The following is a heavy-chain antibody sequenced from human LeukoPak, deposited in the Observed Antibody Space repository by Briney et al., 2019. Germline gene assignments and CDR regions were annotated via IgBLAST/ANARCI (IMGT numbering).Heavy chain of an antibody. Sequence: ASVKVSCKASGYTFTSYYMHWVRQAPGQGLEWMGIINPSGGSTSYAQKFQGRVTMTRDTSTSTVYMELSSLRSEDTAVYYCARDAGGIVGALGPLEYWGQGTLVAVSS. J-gene: IGHJ4*02. CDR1: GYTFTSYY. CDR3: ARDAGGIVGALGPLEY. D-gene: IGHD1-26*01. CDR2: INPSGGST. V-gene: IGHV1-46*01.